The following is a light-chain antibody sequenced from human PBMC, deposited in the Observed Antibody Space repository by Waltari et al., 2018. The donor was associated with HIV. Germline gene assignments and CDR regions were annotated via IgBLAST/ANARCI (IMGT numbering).Light chain of an antibody. J-gene: IGLJ2*01. CDR3: SSYTTRSTVI. V-gene: IGLV2-14*01. Sequence: QSALTQTASVSGSPGQSITISCTVTSTDVGHYDYVSWYRQHPGKAPKLIIYEVSNRPSGVSNRFSGSKSVNTASLTISGLQAEDEADYYCSSYTTRSTVIFGGGTKLTVL. CDR1: STDVGHYDY. CDR2: EVS.